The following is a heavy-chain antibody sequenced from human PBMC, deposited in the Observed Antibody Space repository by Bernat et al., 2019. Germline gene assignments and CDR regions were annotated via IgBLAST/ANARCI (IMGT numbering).Heavy chain of an antibody. V-gene: IGHV3-48*03. CDR3: AGVEYSRSWYASDY. CDR2: ISSSGSTI. CDR1: GFTFSSYE. J-gene: IGHJ4*02. Sequence: EVQLVESGGGLVQPGGSLRLSCAASGFTFSSYEMNWVRQAPGKGLEWVSYISSSGSTIYYADSVKGRFTISRDNAKNSLYLQINSLRAEDTAVYYCAGVEYSRSWYASDYWGQGTLVTVSS. D-gene: IGHD6-13*01.